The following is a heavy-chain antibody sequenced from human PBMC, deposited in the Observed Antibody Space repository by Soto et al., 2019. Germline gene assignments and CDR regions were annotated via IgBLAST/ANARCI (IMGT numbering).Heavy chain of an antibody. CDR1: GFTFSSYA. V-gene: IGHV3-30-3*01. J-gene: IGHJ4*02. CDR3: ARGAYYGSGSYYKSLAIDY. Sequence: SLRLSCAASGFTFSSYAWHWVRHAPGHGLEWVAVISYEGSNKYYADSVKGRFTLSRDNSKNTLYLQMNSLRAEDTAVYYCARGAYYGSGSYYKSLAIDYWGQGTLVTVSS. D-gene: IGHD3-10*01. CDR2: ISYEGSNK.